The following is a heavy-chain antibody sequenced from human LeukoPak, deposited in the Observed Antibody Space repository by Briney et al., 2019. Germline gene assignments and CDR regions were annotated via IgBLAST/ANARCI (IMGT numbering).Heavy chain of an antibody. CDR2: IWDDGSNK. CDR3: ARDSGWELLDWYFDL. D-gene: IGHD1-26*01. CDR1: GFTFSSYS. J-gene: IGHJ2*01. Sequence: GGSLRLSCAASGFTFSSYSMNWVRQAPGKGPQWVSVIWDDGSNKYYADSLKGRFTISRDNSKNTLYLQMNSLRAEDTAVYYYARDSGWELLDWYFDLWGRGTLVTVSS. V-gene: IGHV3-33*08.